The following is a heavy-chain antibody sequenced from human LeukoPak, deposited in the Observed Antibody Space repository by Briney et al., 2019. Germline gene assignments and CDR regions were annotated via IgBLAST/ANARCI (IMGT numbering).Heavy chain of an antibody. D-gene: IGHD5-18*01. Sequence: ASVKVSCKASGYTFTGYYMHWVRQAPGQGLEWMGWINPNSGGTNYAQKFQGRVTMTRDTSISTAYMELSRLRSDDTAVYYCAIPPDTAMVELVLWWGQGTLLTVSS. J-gene: IGHJ4*02. V-gene: IGHV1-2*02. CDR1: GYTFTGYY. CDR3: AIPPDTAMVELVLW. CDR2: INPNSGGT.